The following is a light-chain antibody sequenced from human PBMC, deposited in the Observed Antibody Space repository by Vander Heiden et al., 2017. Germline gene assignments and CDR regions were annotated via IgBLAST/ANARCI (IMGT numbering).Light chain of an antibody. CDR3: QQSNSTPWT. J-gene: IGKJ1*01. CDR2: AAS. CDR1: QSISSY. Sequence: DIQMTQSPSSLSASVGDRVTITCRGSQSISSYLNWYQQKQGKAPKLLIYAASSLRSGVPSRFSGSGSGTDFTLTISSLQPEDFATYYCQQSNSTPWTFGQGTKVEIK. V-gene: IGKV1-39*01.